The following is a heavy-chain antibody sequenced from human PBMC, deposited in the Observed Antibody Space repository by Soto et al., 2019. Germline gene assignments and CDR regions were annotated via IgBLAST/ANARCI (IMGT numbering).Heavy chain of an antibody. CDR1: GGSISSSY. CDR2: IYYTGNT. D-gene: IGHD1-1*01. Sequence: PSETLSLTCTVSGGSISSSYWTWIRQLPGKGLEWIGYIYYTGNTYYNPSLKSRPTISIDTSENQFSLKLTSVTAADTAVYFCASGHDAYKVRYWGQGTLVTVSS. V-gene: IGHV4-59*06. CDR3: ASGHDAYKVRY. J-gene: IGHJ4*02.